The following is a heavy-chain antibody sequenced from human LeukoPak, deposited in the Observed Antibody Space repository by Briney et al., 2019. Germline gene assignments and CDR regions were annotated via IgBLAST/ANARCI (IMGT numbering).Heavy chain of an antibody. CDR2: IYYTGRT. CDR1: GGSIRSSSYY. CDR3: ARHFYYDSSSYQGLDY. V-gene: IGHV4-39*01. Sequence: SETLSLTCTVSGGSIRSSSYYWGWIRQPPGKGLEWIGSIYYTGRTYYNPSLKSRVTISVDTSKKQFSLKLSSVTAADTAVYYCARHFYYDSSSYQGLDYWGQGTLVTVSS. J-gene: IGHJ4*02. D-gene: IGHD3-22*01.